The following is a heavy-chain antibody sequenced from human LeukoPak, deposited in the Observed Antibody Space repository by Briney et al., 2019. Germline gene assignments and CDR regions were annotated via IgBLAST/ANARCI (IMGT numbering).Heavy chain of an antibody. J-gene: IGHJ4*02. V-gene: IGHV4-31*03. Sequence: PSETLSLTCTVSGGSISSGGYYWSWIRQHPGKGLEWIGYIYYSGSTHYNPSLKSRVTISVDTSKNQFSLKLSSVTAADTAVYYCARGAAAAGNFDYWGQGTLVTVSS. CDR3: ARGAAAAGNFDY. CDR2: IYYSGST. CDR1: GGSISSGGYY. D-gene: IGHD6-13*01.